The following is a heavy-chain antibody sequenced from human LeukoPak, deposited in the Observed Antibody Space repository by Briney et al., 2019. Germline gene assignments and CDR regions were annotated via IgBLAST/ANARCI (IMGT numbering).Heavy chain of an antibody. Sequence: SQTLSLTCTVSGGSISSGSYYWSWIRQPAGKGLEWIGRIYTSGSTNYNPSLKSRVTISVDTSKNQFSLKLSSVTAADTAVYYCARGDGSGSYSFDYWGQGTLVTVSS. J-gene: IGHJ4*02. CDR2: IYTSGST. CDR1: GGSISSGSYY. V-gene: IGHV4-61*02. CDR3: ARGDGSGSYSFDY. D-gene: IGHD3-10*01.